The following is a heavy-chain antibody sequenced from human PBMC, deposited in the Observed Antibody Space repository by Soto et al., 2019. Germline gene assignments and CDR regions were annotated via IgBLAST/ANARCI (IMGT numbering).Heavy chain of an antibody. CDR3: ATNHADISVRTPLLFDS. CDR1: GDSIGTGGYY. CDR2: IHYSGNP. J-gene: IGHJ4*02. D-gene: IGHD6-19*01. Sequence: QVQLQESGPGLVKPSQTLSLTCTVSGDSIGTGGYYWDWIRQNPGKGPEWLGYIHYSGNPNYNPSLKSRLTISLDTSKNQCSLHLSSVTAADPAVYYCATNHADISVRTPLLFDSWGQGTLVTVAS. V-gene: IGHV4-31*03.